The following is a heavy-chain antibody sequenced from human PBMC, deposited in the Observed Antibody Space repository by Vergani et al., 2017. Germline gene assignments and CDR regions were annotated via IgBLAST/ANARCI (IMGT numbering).Heavy chain of an antibody. CDR2: ISSSGSTI. J-gene: IGHJ3*02. CDR1: VFTFSSYE. CDR3: AREYNADLANAFDI. V-gene: IGHV3-48*03. D-gene: IGHD1-14*01. Sequence: EVQLVESGGGLVQPGGSLRLSCAASVFTFSSYEMNWVRQAPGKGLEWVSYISSSGSTIYYADSVKGRFTISRDNAKNSLYLQMNSLRAEDTAVYYCAREYNADLANAFDIWGQGTMVTVSS.